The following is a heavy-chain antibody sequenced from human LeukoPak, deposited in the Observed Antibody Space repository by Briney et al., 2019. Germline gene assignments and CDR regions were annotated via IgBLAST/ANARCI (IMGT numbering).Heavy chain of an antibody. J-gene: IGHJ4*02. Sequence: PGGSLRLSCAASGFTFSSYEMNWVRQAPGKGLEWVSYISSSSSAIYYADSVKGRFTISRDNAKNSLYLQMNSLRAEDTAVFYCARDRGGTDDFWSGYYTGYFDYWGQGTLVTVSS. CDR2: ISSSSSAI. CDR1: GFTFSSYE. CDR3: ARDRGGTDDFWSGYYTGYFDY. V-gene: IGHV3-48*03. D-gene: IGHD3-3*01.